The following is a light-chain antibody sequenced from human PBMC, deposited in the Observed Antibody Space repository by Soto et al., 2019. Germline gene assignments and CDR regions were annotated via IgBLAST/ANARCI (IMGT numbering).Light chain of an antibody. Sequence: EIVMTQSPATLSVSPGERATLSCRASQSVSSNLAWYQQKPGQAPRLLIYGASTRAAGMPARFSGSGSGTDFTLTISSLQSEDFAVYYCQQYNNWSHTFGQGNKLEIK. J-gene: IGKJ2*01. CDR1: QSVSSN. V-gene: IGKV3-15*01. CDR2: GAS. CDR3: QQYNNWSHT.